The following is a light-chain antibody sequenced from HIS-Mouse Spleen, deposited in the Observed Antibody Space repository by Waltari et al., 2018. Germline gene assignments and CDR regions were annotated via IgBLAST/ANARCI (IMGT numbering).Light chain of an antibody. Sequence: EIVLTQSPGTLSLSPGERATPYCRASQSVSSSYLAWYQQKPGQAPRLLIYGASSRATGIPDRFSGSGSGTDFTLTISRLEPEDFAVYYCQQYGSSPPYTFGQGTKLEIK. J-gene: IGKJ2*01. V-gene: IGKV3-20*01. CDR2: GAS. CDR3: QQYGSSPPYT. CDR1: QSVSSSY.